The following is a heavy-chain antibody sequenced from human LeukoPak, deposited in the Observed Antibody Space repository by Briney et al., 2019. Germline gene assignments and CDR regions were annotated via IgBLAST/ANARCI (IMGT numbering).Heavy chain of an antibody. CDR3: ARGGSYPNYYYYYMDV. CDR2: INPNSGGT. Sequence: GASVKVSCKASGYTFTGYYMHWVRQAPGQGLEWMGRINPNSGGTNYAQKFQGRVTMTRDTSISTAYMELSRLRPDDTAVYYCARGGSYPNYYYYYMDVWGKGTTVTVSS. J-gene: IGHJ6*03. CDR1: GYTFTGYY. D-gene: IGHD1-26*01. V-gene: IGHV1-2*06.